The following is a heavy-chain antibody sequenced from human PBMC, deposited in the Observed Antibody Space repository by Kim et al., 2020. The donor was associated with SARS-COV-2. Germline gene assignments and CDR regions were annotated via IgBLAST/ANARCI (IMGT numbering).Heavy chain of an antibody. Sequence: SETLSLTCTVSGGSISSGGYYWSWIRQHPGKGLEWIGYIYYSGSTYYNPSLKSRVTISVDTSKNQFSLKLSSVTAADTAVYYCARARITMIVAIDAFDIWGQGTMVPVSS. J-gene: IGHJ3*02. CDR1: GGSISSGGYY. V-gene: IGHV4-31*03. CDR2: IYYSGST. CDR3: ARARITMIVAIDAFDI. D-gene: IGHD3-22*01.